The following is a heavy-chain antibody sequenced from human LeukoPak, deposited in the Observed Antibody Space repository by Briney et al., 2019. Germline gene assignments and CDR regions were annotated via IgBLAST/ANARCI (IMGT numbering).Heavy chain of an antibody. V-gene: IGHV4-61*01. CDR1: GASISSISYY. CDR2: IYYSGST. J-gene: IGHJ2*01. CDR3: ARTYGSSGLGYFDL. Sequence: SETLSLTCTVSGASISSISYYWSWIRQPPGKGLEWIGYIYYSGSTNYSPSLKSRLTISVDTSKNQFSLKLSSVTAADTAVYYCARTYGSSGLGYFDLWGRGTLVTVSS. D-gene: IGHD6-13*01.